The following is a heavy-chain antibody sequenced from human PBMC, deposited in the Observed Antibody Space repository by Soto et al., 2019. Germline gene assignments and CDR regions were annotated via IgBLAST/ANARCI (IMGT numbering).Heavy chain of an antibody. D-gene: IGHD3-10*01. J-gene: IGHJ2*01. CDR3: AKDKGPGSYTNWCFDV. CDR1: GLTFSRFP. V-gene: IGHV3-23*01. CDR2: IHVSGVIT. Sequence: EVQVLQSGGGLVQPGGSWRLSCAAPGLTFSRFPISWVRQAPGKGLEWVETIHVSGVITNYADSVRARFTISRDNSKDTMYLQLNTLRVEDTAVYYCAKDKGPGSYTNWCFDVWGRGTLVTVSS.